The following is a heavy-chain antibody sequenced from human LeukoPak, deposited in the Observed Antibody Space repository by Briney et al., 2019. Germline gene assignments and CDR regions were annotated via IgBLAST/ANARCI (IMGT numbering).Heavy chain of an antibody. CDR2: IYYSGST. V-gene: IGHV4-59*01. CDR1: GGSISSYY. D-gene: IGHD2-8*01. Sequence: SETLSLTCTVPGGSISSYYWSWIRQPPGKGLEWIGYIYYSGSTNYNPSLKSRVTISVDTSKNQFSLKLSSVTAADTAVYYCARATCTNGVCPRFDPWGQGTLVTVSS. CDR3: ARATCTNGVCPRFDP. J-gene: IGHJ5*02.